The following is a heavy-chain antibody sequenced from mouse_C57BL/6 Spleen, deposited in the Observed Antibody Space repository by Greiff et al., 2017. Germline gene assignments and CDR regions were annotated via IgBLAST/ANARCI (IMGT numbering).Heavy chain of an antibody. D-gene: IGHD1-1*01. V-gene: IGHV5-9-1*02. CDR2: ISSGGDYI. CDR1: GFTFSSYA. J-gene: IGHJ2*01. Sequence: EVQRVESGEGLVKPGGSLKLSCAASGFTFSSYAMSWVRQTPEKRLEWVAYISSGGDYIYYADTVKGRFTISRDNARKTLYLQMSSLKSEDTAMYYCTREDYGSSYGYWGQGTTLTVSS. CDR3: TREDYGSSYGY.